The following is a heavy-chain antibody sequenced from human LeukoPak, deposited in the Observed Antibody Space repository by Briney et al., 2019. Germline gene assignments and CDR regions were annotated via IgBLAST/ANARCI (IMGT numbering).Heavy chain of an antibody. V-gene: IGHV4-59*01. CDR3: ARLMAVGGYFDY. CDR1: GGSISSYY. J-gene: IGHJ4*02. CDR2: IYYSGST. D-gene: IGHD6-19*01. Sequence: PSETLSLTCTVSGGSISSYYWSWIRQPPGKGLEWIGYIYYSGSTDYDPSLKSRVTISVDTSKNQFSLKLSSVTAADTAVYYCARLMAVGGYFDYWGQGTLVTVSS.